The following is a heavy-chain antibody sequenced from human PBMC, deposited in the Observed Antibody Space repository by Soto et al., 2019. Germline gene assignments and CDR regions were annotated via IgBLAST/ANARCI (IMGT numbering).Heavy chain of an antibody. Sequence: PGGSLRLSCAASGFTVSSNYMSWVRQAPGKGLEWVSVIYSGGSTYYADSVKGRFTISRDNSKNTLYLQMNSLRAEDTAVYYCARVGNYYDSSPYDYWGQGTLVTVSS. CDR1: GFTVSSNY. J-gene: IGHJ4*02. D-gene: IGHD3-22*01. V-gene: IGHV3-53*01. CDR2: IYSGGST. CDR3: ARVGNYYDSSPYDY.